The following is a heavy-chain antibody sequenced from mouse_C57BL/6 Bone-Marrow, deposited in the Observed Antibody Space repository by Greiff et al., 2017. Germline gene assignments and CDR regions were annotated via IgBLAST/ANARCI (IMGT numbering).Heavy chain of an antibody. J-gene: IGHJ2*01. Sequence: QVQLQQPGAELVKPGASVKMSCKASGYTFTSYWIPWVKQRPGQGLEWIGDIYPGSGSTNYNEKFKSKATLTVDTSSSTAYMQLSSLTSEDSAVYYCARIDGYLYYFDYWGQGTTLTVSS. CDR2: IYPGSGST. V-gene: IGHV1-55*01. D-gene: IGHD2-3*01. CDR1: GYTFTSYW. CDR3: ARIDGYLYYFDY.